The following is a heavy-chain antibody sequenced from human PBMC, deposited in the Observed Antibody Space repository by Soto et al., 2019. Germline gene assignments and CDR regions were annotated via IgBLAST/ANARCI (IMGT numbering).Heavy chain of an antibody. Sequence: DVQLVESGGGLIQPGESLRLSCAAFGLTISGKKYVAWVRQAPGKGLEWVAALYDVDGSFYADSVTGRFTTSSDSSKTTVYLQMNDLRPDDTAVYYCATWHQREHAFDVWGQGTTVTISS. CDR2: LYDVDGS. J-gene: IGHJ3*01. CDR3: ATWHQREHAFDV. CDR1: GLTISGKKY. V-gene: IGHV3-53*01. D-gene: IGHD1-1*01.